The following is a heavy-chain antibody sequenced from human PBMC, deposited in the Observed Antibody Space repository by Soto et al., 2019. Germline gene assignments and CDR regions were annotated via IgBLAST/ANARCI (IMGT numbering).Heavy chain of an antibody. CDR3: ARDAYYYGMDV. Sequence: PSETLSLTCTVSGGSIGSGTYYWSWIRQHPGKGLEWIGYIYDSGSTYYNPSLKSRVSISVDMSQNQFSLKLSSVTAADTAVYFCARDAYYYGMDVWGQGTTVTVSS. J-gene: IGHJ6*02. CDR1: GGSIGSGTYY. V-gene: IGHV4-31*03. CDR2: IYDSGST.